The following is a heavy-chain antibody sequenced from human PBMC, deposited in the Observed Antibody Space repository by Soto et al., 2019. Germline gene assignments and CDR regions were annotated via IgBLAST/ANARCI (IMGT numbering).Heavy chain of an antibody. D-gene: IGHD2-15*01. V-gene: IGHV3-43*01. CDR2: ISWDGGST. CDR1: GFTFDDYT. CDR3: AKDIATDYSGDGRTFTPLDYYYYGMDV. J-gene: IGHJ6*02. Sequence: GGSLRLSCAASGFTFDDYTMHWVRQAPGKGLEWVSLISWDGGSTYYADSVKDRFTISRDNSKNSLYLQMNSLRTEDTALYYCAKDIATDYSGDGRTFTPLDYYYYGMDVWGQGTTVTVSS.